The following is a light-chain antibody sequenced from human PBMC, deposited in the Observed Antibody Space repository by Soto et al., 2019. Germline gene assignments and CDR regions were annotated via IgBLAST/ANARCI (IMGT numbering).Light chain of an antibody. Sequence: QMTQSPSSLSASVGDRVTITCRASQGIGNRLAWYQQKPGKVPKLLIYAASTLQSGVPSRFSGSGSGTDFTLTISSLQPEDVATYYCQNYNSAPPAGAFGGGTKVEIK. CDR1: QGIGNR. CDR3: QNYNSAPPAGA. CDR2: AAS. V-gene: IGKV1-27*01. J-gene: IGKJ4*01.